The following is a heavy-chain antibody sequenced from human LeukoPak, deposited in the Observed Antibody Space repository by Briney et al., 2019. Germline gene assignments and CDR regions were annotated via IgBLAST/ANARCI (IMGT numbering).Heavy chain of an antibody. CDR2: ISGSGGST. Sequence: GGSLRLSCAASGFTFSSYAMSWVRQAPGKGLEWVSAISGSGGSTYYAGSVKGRFTISRDNSKNTLYLQMNSLRAEDTAVYYCAKVLRQLARYYYYGMDVWGQGTTVTVSS. D-gene: IGHD6-6*01. CDR3: AKVLRQLARYYYYGMDV. CDR1: GFTFSSYA. V-gene: IGHV3-23*01. J-gene: IGHJ6*02.